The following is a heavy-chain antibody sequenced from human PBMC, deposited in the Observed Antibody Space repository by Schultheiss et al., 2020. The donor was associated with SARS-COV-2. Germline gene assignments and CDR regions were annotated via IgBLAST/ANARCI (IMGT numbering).Heavy chain of an antibody. CDR2: ISHSGST. J-gene: IGHJ6*02. V-gene: IGHV4-34*01. Sequence: SETLSLTCAVYGGSFSGYYWSWIRQPPGKGLEWIGSISHSGSTYYNPSLKSRVTISVDTSKNQFSLKLSSVTAADTAVYYCASVFFDRVGGYYYGMDVWGQGTTVTVSS. CDR1: GGSFSGYY. D-gene: IGHD3/OR15-3a*01. CDR3: ASVFFDRVGGYYYGMDV.